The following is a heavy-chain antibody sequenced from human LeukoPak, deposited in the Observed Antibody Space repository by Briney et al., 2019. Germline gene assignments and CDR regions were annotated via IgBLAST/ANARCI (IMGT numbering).Heavy chain of an antibody. D-gene: IGHD2-2*01. Sequence: GGSLRLSCAASGFTFSSYSMNWVRQAPGKGLEWVSYISSSSSTIYYADSVKGRFTISRDNAKNSLYLQMNSLRAEDTAVYYCARDFVVVVPAAWNNVNWFDPWGQGTLVSVSS. J-gene: IGHJ5*02. CDR2: ISSSSSTI. CDR3: ARDFVVVVPAAWNNVNWFDP. V-gene: IGHV3-48*04. CDR1: GFTFSSYS.